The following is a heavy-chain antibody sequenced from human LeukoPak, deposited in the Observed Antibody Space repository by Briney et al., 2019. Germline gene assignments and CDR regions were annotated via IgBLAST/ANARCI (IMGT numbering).Heavy chain of an antibody. D-gene: IGHD2-2*01. J-gene: IGHJ5*02. CDR2: ISAYNGNT. CDR1: GYTFTSYG. Sequence: ASVKVSCKASGYTFTSYGISWVRQAPGQGLEWMGWISAYNGNTNYAQKLQGRVTMTTDTSTSTAYMELRSLRSDDTAVYYCARDRVVPAAMQRGWFDPWGQGTLVTVSS. V-gene: IGHV1-18*01. CDR3: ARDRVVPAAMQRGWFDP.